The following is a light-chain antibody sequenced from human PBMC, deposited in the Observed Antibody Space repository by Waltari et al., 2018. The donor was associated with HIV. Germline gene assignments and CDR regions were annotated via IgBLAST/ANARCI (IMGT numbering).Light chain of an antibody. Sequence: IVLTQSPGTLSSSPGEGPTLSYSTRQSLPSNYLAWYLHKPGQAPRLLIYGASFRATGIPDRFSGSGSGTDFTLTISRLEPEDFATYFCQQYGSSATFGPGTKVDI. J-gene: IGKJ3*01. CDR2: GAS. CDR3: QQYGSSAT. CDR1: QSLPSNY. V-gene: IGKV3-20*01.